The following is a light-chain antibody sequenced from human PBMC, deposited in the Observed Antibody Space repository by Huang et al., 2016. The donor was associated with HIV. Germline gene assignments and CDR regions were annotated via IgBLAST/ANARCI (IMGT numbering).Light chain of an antibody. CDR1: KSVGSD. CDR3: QQYRDWPPYT. V-gene: IGKV3-15*01. J-gene: IGKJ2*01. CDR2: RAS. Sequence: EIVLTQSPATLSVSPGERATLACRASKSVGSDLAWYQHRPGQAPRLLIYRASTRATGIPARFSGSGYGTDFILTVSSLQSEDFALYYCQQYRDWPPYTFGQGTKLEIK.